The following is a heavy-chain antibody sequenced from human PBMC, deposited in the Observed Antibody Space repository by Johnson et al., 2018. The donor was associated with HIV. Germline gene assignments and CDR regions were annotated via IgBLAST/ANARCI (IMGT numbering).Heavy chain of an antibody. CDR1: GFTFSDSY. CDR3: AKPLEMATISDAFDI. D-gene: IGHD5-24*01. CDR2: ISSGSSGM. J-gene: IGHJ3*02. V-gene: IGHV3-11*04. Sequence: QVQLVESGGGLVRPGESLRLSCVASGFTFSDSYMNWIRQAPGKGLEWIAYISSGSSGMNYADSVKGRFTVSRDNAKKSLYQQMDSLRVADTAIYYCAKPLEMATISDAFDIWGQGTMVTVSS.